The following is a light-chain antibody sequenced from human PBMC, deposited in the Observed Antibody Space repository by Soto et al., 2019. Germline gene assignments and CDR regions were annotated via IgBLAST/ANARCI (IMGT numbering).Light chain of an antibody. V-gene: IGLV1-40*01. Sequence: QSVLTQPPSVSGAPVQRVTISCTGSSSNIGAGYDVHWYQQLPGTAPKLLIYGNSNRTSGVPDRFSGSKYGTSASLAITGLQAEDEADYYCQSYDSSLSGSYVFGTVTKLTVL. CDR3: QSYDSSLSGSYV. CDR1: SSNIGAGYD. J-gene: IGLJ1*01. CDR2: GNS.